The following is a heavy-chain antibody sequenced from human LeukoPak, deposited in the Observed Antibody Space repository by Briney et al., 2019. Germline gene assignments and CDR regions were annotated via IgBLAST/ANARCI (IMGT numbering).Heavy chain of an antibody. D-gene: IGHD6-13*01. CDR2: ISYDGINK. CDR1: GFIFSTFA. CDR3: ARALDAVAAGSAACFPY. V-gene: IGHV3-30-3*01. Sequence: GGSLRLSCAASGFIFSTFAMHWVRQAPGKGLEWAALISYDGINKYYADSVKGRFTFSRDNSKNTLYLQMDSLRVEDTAVYYCARALDAVAAGSAACFPYWGQGTPVTVSS. J-gene: IGHJ4*02.